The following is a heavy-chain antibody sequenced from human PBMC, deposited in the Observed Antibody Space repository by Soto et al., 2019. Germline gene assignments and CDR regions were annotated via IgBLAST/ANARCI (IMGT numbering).Heavy chain of an antibody. CDR2: INTYNSDT. Sequence: QVHLVQSGAEVKKPGASVKVSCKASGYAFTSYGMSWVRQAPGQGLEWMGWINTYNSDTNSAPRLQGRITMTTDTSTSTAYMELRSLTYDDTAVYYCVRDERDSCRGGNSFYFDYWGQGTLVSVSS. J-gene: IGHJ4*02. V-gene: IGHV1-18*04. CDR1: GYAFTSYG. D-gene: IGHD2-15*01. CDR3: VRDERDSCRGGNSFYFDY.